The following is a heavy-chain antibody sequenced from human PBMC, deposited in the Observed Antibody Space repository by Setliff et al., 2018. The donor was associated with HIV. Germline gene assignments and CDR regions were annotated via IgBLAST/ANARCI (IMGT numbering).Heavy chain of an antibody. J-gene: IGHJ4*02. CDR2: IIPIFGTA. Sequence: GASVKVSCKASGGTFSTSGISWVRQAPGQGLEWMGGIIPIFGTANYAQKFQGRVTITADESTSTAYMELSSLRSEDTAVYYCARASDCSGGSCYSVWAYWGQGTLVTSPQ. V-gene: IGHV1-69*13. D-gene: IGHD2-15*01. CDR3: ARASDCSGGSCYSVWAY. CDR1: GGTFSTSG.